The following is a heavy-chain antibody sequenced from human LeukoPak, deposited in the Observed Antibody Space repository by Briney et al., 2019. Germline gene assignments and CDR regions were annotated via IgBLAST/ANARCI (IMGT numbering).Heavy chain of an antibody. V-gene: IGHV1-18*01. D-gene: IGHD3-10*01. CDR2: ISAYNGNT. CDR3: ARLALGFITMVRGATFDY. Sequence: ASVKVSCKASGYTFTSYGISWVRQAPGQGLEWMGWISAYNGNTNYAQKLQGRVTMTTDTSTSTAYMELRSLRSDDTAVYYCARLALGFITMVRGATFDYWGQGTLVTVSS. J-gene: IGHJ4*02. CDR1: GYTFTSYG.